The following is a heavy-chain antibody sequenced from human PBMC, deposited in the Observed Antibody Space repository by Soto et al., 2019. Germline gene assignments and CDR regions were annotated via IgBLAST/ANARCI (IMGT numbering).Heavy chain of an antibody. D-gene: IGHD3-10*01. CDR2: IIPILGIA. Sequence: QVQLVQSGAEVKKPGSSVTVSCKASGGTFSSYTISWVGQAPGQGLEWMGRIIPILGIANYAQKFQGRVTITADKSTSTAYMELSSLRSEDTAVYYCASLMSSGYYYGMDVWGQGTTVTVSS. V-gene: IGHV1-69*02. CDR3: ASLMSSGYYYGMDV. J-gene: IGHJ6*02. CDR1: GGTFSSYT.